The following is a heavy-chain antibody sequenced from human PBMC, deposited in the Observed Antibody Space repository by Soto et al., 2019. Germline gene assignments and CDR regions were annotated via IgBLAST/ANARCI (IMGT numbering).Heavy chain of an antibody. J-gene: IGHJ4*02. V-gene: IGHV1-69*01. CDR3: ARRYYYDSSGYYPLDYFDY. Sequence: QVQLVQSGAEVKKPGSSVKVSCKASGGTFSSYAISWVRQAPGQGLEWMGGLIPIFGTANYAQKFQGRVTITADESTSTAYMELSSLRSEDTAVYYCARRYYYDSSGYYPLDYFDYWGQGTLVTVSS. CDR1: GGTFSSYA. D-gene: IGHD3-22*01. CDR2: LIPIFGTA.